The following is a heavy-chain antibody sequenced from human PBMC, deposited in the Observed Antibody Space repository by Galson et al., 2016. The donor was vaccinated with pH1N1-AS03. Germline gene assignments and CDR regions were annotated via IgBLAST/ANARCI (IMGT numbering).Heavy chain of an antibody. CDR2: INTGNGNT. Sequence: SVKVSCKASGYRFNIYDMHWVRQAPGQRPEWMGWINTGNGNTKYSQKFQGRITITRDTSASTAYMELSSLKFEDTAVYYCTRIRSGTAVAGSALLHWGQGTLVTVSS. CDR3: TRIRSGTAVAGSALLH. J-gene: IGHJ4*02. V-gene: IGHV1-3*04. D-gene: IGHD6-19*01. CDR1: GYRFNIYD.